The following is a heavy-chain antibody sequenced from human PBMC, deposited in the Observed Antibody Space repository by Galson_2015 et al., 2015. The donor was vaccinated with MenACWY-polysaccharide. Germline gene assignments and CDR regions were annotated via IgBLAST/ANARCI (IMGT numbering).Heavy chain of an antibody. CDR1: GFSFSSYA. Sequence: SLRLSCAAAGFSFSSYAMSWVRQAPGKGLEWVSAITGSGGATYYADSVKGRFTISRDNSKNTLYLQMNSLRVEDTAVYYCAKRARVVAAAWYGMDVWGQGTTVTVSS. CDR2: ITGSGGAT. J-gene: IGHJ6*02. V-gene: IGHV3-23*01. CDR3: AKRARVVAAAWYGMDV. D-gene: IGHD2-15*01.